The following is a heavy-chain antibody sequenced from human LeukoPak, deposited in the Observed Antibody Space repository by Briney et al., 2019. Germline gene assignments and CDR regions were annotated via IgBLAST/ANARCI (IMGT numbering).Heavy chain of an antibody. J-gene: IGHJ6*02. Sequence: GGSLRLSCAASGFTFSSYSMHWVRQAPGKGLEYVSAISSNGGSIYYANSVKGRFTISRDNSKNALYLQMGSLRAEDMAVYYCARLRTTGTTGYYYYGMDVWGQGTTVTVSS. CDR2: ISSNGGSI. D-gene: IGHD1-1*01. CDR1: GFTFSSYS. V-gene: IGHV3-64*01. CDR3: ARLRTTGTTGYYYYGMDV.